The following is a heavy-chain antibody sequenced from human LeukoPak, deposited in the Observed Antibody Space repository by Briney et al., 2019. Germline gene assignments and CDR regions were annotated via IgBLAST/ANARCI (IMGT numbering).Heavy chain of an antibody. CDR2: INPNSGGT. J-gene: IGHJ4*02. V-gene: IGHV1-2*02. Sequence: GASVKVSCKASGYTFTGYYMHWVRQAPGQGLEWMGWINPNSGGTNYAQKFQGRVTMTRDTSTSTVYMELSSLRSEDTAVYYCARSCSGGSCYVDYWGQGTLVTVSS. D-gene: IGHD2-15*01. CDR3: ARSCSGGSCYVDY. CDR1: GYTFTGYY.